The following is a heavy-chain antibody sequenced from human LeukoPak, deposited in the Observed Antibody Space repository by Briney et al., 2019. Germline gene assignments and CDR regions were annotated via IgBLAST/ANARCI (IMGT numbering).Heavy chain of an antibody. J-gene: IGHJ4*02. D-gene: IGHD1-26*01. CDR1: GFTFSSYA. CDR3: AKQVGPTIDY. V-gene: IGHV3-23*01. Sequence: GESLRLSCAASGFTFSSYAMIWVRQAPGKGLEWVSGITGAGGSTHYADSVKGRLTISRDNSKNTLFLQINSLRAEDTAVYYCAKQVGPTIDYWGQGTLVTVSS. CDR2: ITGAGGST.